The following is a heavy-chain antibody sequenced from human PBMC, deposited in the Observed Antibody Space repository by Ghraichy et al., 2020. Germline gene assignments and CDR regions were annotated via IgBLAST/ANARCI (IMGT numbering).Heavy chain of an antibody. Sequence: SETLSLTCAVYGGSFSGYYWSWIRQPPGKGLEWIGEINHSGSTNYNPSLKSRVTISVDTSKNQFSLKLSSVTAADTAVYYCARAQWLVGLNSILYDYWGQGTLVTVSS. V-gene: IGHV4-34*01. CDR3: ARAQWLVGLNSILYDY. CDR2: INHSGST. J-gene: IGHJ4*02. CDR1: GGSFSGYY. D-gene: IGHD6-19*01.